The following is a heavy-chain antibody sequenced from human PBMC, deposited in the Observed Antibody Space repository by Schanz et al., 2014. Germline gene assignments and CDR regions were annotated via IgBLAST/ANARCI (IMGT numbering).Heavy chain of an antibody. V-gene: IGHV4-59*01. CDR3: ARGRVVPAAPEFDY. CDR1: SASIRTYY. Sequence: QVQLQESGPGLVKPSETLSLTCTVSSASIRTYYWSWIRQPPGKGLEWIGYIYYSGSTTYNPSLKSRATISVDTAKKQFTLNLSAVTAAYTAAYYCARGRVVPAAPEFDYWGQGILVTVSS. J-gene: IGHJ4*02. D-gene: IGHD2-2*01. CDR2: IYYSGST.